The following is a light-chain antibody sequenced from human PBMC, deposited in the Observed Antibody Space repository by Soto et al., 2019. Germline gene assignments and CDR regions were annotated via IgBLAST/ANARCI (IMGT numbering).Light chain of an antibody. CDR2: GAS. CDR1: QSVSSDY. J-gene: IGKJ1*01. Sequence: EIVLTQSPGTLSLSPGERATLSCRASQSVSSDYFAWYQQKPGQAPRLLIYGASTRAAGIPDRFSGSGSGTDYTLTISRLEPEDLAVYYCQQYGSSQPPWAFGRGTKVEIK. V-gene: IGKV3-20*01. CDR3: QQYGSSQPPWA.